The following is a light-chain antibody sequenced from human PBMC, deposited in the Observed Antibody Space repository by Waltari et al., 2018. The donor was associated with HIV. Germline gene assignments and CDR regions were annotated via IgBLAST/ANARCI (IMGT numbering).Light chain of an antibody. V-gene: IGKV1-5*03. CDR1: QSISSW. CDR3: QQYYSYSWDP. Sequence: DIQMTQSPSTLSASVGDRVTITCRASQSISSWLAWYQQKPGKAPKVLIYKASSLESGVPSRVSGSVSGTEFTLTISSLQPDDFATYYCQQYYSYSWDPFGQGTKVEIK. J-gene: IGKJ1*01. CDR2: KAS.